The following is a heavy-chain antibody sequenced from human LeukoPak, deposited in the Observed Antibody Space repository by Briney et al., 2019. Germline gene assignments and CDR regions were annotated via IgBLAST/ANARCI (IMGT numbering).Heavy chain of an antibody. CDR1: GGTFSSYA. V-gene: IGHV1-69*01. Sequence: VASVKVSCKASGGTFSSYAISWVRQAPGQGLEWMGGIIPIFGTANYAQKFQGRVTITADESTSTAYMELSSLRSEDTAVYCCARQLVGDGYNYDYWGQGTLVTVSS. CDR3: ARQLVGDGYNYDY. CDR2: IIPIFGTA. D-gene: IGHD5-24*01. J-gene: IGHJ4*02.